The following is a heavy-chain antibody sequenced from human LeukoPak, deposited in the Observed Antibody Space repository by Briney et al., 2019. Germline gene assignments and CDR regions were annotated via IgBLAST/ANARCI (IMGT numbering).Heavy chain of an antibody. D-gene: IGHD3-22*01. CDR2: ISGSGSDL. CDR3: ARSIGYYDTMDV. J-gene: IGHJ6*02. Sequence: GGSLRLSCVACGFSFSDYYMSWIRQAPGRGLEGISYISGSGSDLYYADSVKGRFTISRDNANNSLYLQMNSLRAEDTAVYYCARSIGYYDTMDVWGQGTTVTVSS. V-gene: IGHV3-11*01. CDR1: GFSFSDYY.